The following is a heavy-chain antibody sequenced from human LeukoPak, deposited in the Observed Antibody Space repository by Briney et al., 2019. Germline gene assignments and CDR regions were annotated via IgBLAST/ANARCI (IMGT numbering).Heavy chain of an antibody. CDR2: ISSSSSNI. D-gene: IGHD5-24*01. V-gene: IGHV3-21*04. CDR3: AKEGRSLQTY. J-gene: IGHJ4*02. CDR1: GLTFSTYS. Sequence: KPGGSLRLSCAASGLTFSTYSMNWVRQAPGKGLEWVSSISSSSSNIYYADSLRGRFTISRDNAKNSLYLQMNSLRVEDTAVYYCAKEGRSLQTYWGQGTLVTVSS.